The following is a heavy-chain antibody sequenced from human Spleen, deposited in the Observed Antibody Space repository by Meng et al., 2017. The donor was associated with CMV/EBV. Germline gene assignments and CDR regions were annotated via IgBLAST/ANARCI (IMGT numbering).Heavy chain of an antibody. CDR2: ISGRGGST. Sequence: GGSLRLSCAASRFTFSNYAMNWVRQAPGKGLEWVSSISGRGGSTYYADSVKGRFTISRDNSKNTLSLQMNSLRAEDTAVYYCAKSPSMPTITFFDYWGQGTLVTVSS. CDR3: AKSPSMPTITFFDY. D-gene: IGHD5-24*01. V-gene: IGHV3-23*01. J-gene: IGHJ4*02. CDR1: RFTFSNYA.